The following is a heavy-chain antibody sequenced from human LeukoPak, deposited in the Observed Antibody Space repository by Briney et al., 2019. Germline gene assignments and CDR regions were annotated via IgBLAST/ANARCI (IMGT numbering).Heavy chain of an antibody. CDR2: ISGSGGST. CDR1: GFTFSSYA. Sequence: HSGGSLRLSCAASGFTFSSYAMSWVRQVPGKGLEWVSAISGSGGSTYYADSVKGRFTISRDSSKNTLYLQMNSLRAEDTAVYYCAKDLRSSSWYFPELYYYYGMDVWGQGTTVTVSS. D-gene: IGHD6-13*01. CDR3: AKDLRSSSWYFPELYYYYGMDV. J-gene: IGHJ6*02. V-gene: IGHV3-23*01.